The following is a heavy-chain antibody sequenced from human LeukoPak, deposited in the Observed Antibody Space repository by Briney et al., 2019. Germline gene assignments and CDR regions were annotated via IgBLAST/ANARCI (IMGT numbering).Heavy chain of an antibody. CDR2: INHSGST. Sequence: SETLSLTCAVYGGSFSGYYWSWIRQPPGKGLEWIGEINHSGSTNYNPSLKSRVTISVDTSKNQFSLKLSSVTAADTAVYYCARQYSGLNWFDPWGQGILVTVPS. V-gene: IGHV4-34*01. CDR3: ARQYSGLNWFDP. J-gene: IGHJ5*02. CDR1: GGSFSGYY. D-gene: IGHD5-12*01.